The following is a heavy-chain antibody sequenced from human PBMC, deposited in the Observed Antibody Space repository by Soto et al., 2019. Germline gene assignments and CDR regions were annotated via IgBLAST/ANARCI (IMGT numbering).Heavy chain of an antibody. D-gene: IGHD3-22*01. Sequence: SVKVSCKASGGTFSSYAISWVRQAPGQGLGWMGGIIPIFGTANYAQKFQGRVTITADESTSTAYMELSSLRSEDTAVYYCASAPSYYDSSGYYPGYFDYWGQGTLVTVSS. CDR2: IIPIFGTA. CDR1: GGTFSSYA. V-gene: IGHV1-69*13. CDR3: ASAPSYYDSSGYYPGYFDY. J-gene: IGHJ4*02.